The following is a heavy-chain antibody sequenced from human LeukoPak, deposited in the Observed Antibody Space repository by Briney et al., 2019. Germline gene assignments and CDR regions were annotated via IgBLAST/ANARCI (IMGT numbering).Heavy chain of an antibody. CDR3: ARVAFGGVIVIRHFDY. J-gene: IGHJ4*02. CDR1: GYTFTSYD. Sequence: ASVKVSCKASGYTFTSYDINWVRQATGQGLEWMGWMNPNSGNTGYAQKFQGRVTMTRNTSISTAYMELSSLRSEDTAVYYCARVAFGGVIVIRHFDYWGRGTLVTVSS. V-gene: IGHV1-8*01. D-gene: IGHD3-16*02. CDR2: MNPNSGNT.